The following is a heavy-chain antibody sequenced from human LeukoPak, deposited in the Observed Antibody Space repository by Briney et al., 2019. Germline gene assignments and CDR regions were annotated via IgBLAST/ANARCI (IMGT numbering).Heavy chain of an antibody. V-gene: IGHV3-48*03. D-gene: IGHD3-22*01. CDR2: ISSNGITI. CDR3: ARGDSSGYLA. Sequence: GGSLRLSCAASGFTFSSYEMSWVRQAPGKGLECVSYISSNGITIYYADSVKGRFTISRDNAKNSLYLQMNSLRAEDTAVYYCARGDSSGYLAWGQGTLVTVSS. J-gene: IGHJ5*02. CDR1: GFTFSSYE.